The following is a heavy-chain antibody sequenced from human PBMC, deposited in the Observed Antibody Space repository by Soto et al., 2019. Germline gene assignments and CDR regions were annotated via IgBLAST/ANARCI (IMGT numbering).Heavy chain of an antibody. D-gene: IGHD3-16*01. Sequence: GGSLRLSCAASGFTFSTYWMNWLRQAPGEGLEWVAKINTDGSERSYVDSVKGRFTISRDNARNSVYLQMNSLRAEDTAVYFCVRNWGHGFDISGQATMVTVSS. V-gene: IGHV3-7*01. CDR2: INTDGSER. J-gene: IGHJ3*02. CDR3: VRNWGHGFDI. CDR1: GFTFSTYW.